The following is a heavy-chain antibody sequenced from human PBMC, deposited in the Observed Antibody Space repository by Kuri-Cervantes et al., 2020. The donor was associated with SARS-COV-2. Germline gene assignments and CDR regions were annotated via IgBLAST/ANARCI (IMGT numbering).Heavy chain of an antibody. CDR3: ARDSIVVVVAATYSYYYGMDV. J-gene: IGHJ6*02. CDR2: ISHDGKNK. D-gene: IGHD2-15*01. Sequence: GGSLRLSCAASGFNLRRTDMHWVRQAPGKGLEWVAVISHDGKNKKCIASGKGRFTISRDNSKNTLYLQMNSLRAEDTAVYYCARDSIVVVVAATYSYYYGMDVWGQGTTVTVSS. CDR1: GFNLRRTD. V-gene: IGHV3-30*03.